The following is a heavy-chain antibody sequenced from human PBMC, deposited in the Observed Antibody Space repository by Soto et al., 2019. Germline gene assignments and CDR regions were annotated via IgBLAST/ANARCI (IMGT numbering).Heavy chain of an antibody. D-gene: IGHD1-1*01. J-gene: IGHJ3*02. CDR2: MSSTGNT. CDR3: ARDRPGTGRNAFDI. V-gene: IGHV4-30-4*01. CDR1: GGSISSGDYW. Sequence: QVQLQESDPGLVKPSQTLSLTCTVSGGSISSGDYWWSWIGQPPGKGLEWIGYMSSTGNTYYKPSLKSRVTISVDTSKIQFSLKVSSVTAADTAVYYCARDRPGTGRNAFDIWGQGTMVTVSS.